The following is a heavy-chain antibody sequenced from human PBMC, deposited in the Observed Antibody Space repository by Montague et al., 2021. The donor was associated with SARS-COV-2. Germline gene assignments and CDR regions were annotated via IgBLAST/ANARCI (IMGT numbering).Heavy chain of an antibody. CDR2: IYYSGST. D-gene: IGHD1-26*01. V-gene: IGHV4-39*01. Sequence: SETLSLTCTVSGGSISSSSYYWGWIRQPPGKGLEWIGSIYYSGSTYYNPSLKSRVTISVDTSMNQFSLKPSSVTAADTAVYYCARQGSGSYYNWFDPWGQGTLVTVSS. CDR1: GGSISSSSYY. CDR3: ARQGSGSYYNWFDP. J-gene: IGHJ5*02.